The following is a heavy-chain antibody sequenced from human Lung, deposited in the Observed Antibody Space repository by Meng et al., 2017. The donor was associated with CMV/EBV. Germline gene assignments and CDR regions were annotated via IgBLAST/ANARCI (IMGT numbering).Heavy chain of an antibody. D-gene: IGHD5-24*01. CDR3: AKEGRNAGYNHLVS. CDR1: GGSFSGYY. V-gene: IGHV4-34*01. CDR2: INHSGST. J-gene: IGHJ4*02. Sequence: VYGGSFSGYYWSWIRQPPGKGLEWIGEINHSGSTNYNPSLKSRVTISVDTSKNQFSLKLSSVTAADTAVYYCAKEGRNAGYNHLVSWGQGTLVTVSS.